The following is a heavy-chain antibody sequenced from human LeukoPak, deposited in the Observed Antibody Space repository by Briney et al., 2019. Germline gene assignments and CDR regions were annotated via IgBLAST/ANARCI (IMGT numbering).Heavy chain of an antibody. J-gene: IGHJ4*02. V-gene: IGHV4-34*01. CDR3: ASWTWIQLY. Sequence: PSETLSLTCAVYGGSFSGYYWSWIRQPPGKGLEWIGEINHSGSTNYNPSLKSRVTISVDTSKDQFSLKLSSVTAADTAVYYCASWTWIQLYWGQGTLVTVSS. CDR2: INHSGST. D-gene: IGHD5-18*01. CDR1: GGSFSGYY.